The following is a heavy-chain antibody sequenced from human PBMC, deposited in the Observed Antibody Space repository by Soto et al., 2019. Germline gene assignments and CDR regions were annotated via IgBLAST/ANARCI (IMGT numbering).Heavy chain of an antibody. Sequence: SETLSLTCTVSSASIRSGGYYWSWIRQHPGKGLECIGYIYYSGKTYDNPSLKSRLTMSVDTSRNQFSLKLSSVTAADTAVYYCARVELRGGAPLVDYWGQGTLVTVSS. CDR2: IYYSGKT. J-gene: IGHJ4*02. V-gene: IGHV4-31*03. D-gene: IGHD2-21*01. CDR1: SASIRSGGYY. CDR3: ARVELRGGAPLVDY.